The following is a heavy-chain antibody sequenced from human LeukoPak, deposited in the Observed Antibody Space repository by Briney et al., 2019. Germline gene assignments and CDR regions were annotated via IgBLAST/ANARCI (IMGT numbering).Heavy chain of an antibody. J-gene: IGHJ4*02. CDR1: GYTFTSYA. D-gene: IGHD6-13*01. CDR2: INTNTGNP. Sequence: ASVKASCKASGYTFTSYAMNWVRQAPGQGLEWMGWINTNTGNPTYAQGFTGRFVFSLDTSVSTAYLQISSLKAEDTAVYYCARTSVGQLADFDYWGRGTLVTVSS. CDR3: ARTSVGQLADFDY. V-gene: IGHV7-4-1*02.